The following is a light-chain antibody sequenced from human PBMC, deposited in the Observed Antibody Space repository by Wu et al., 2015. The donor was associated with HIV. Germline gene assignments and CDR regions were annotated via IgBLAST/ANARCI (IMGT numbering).Light chain of an antibody. V-gene: IGKV3-11*01. CDR1: QSVSSY. Sequence: EIVMTQSPATLSLSPRERATLSCRASQSVSSYLAWYQQKPGQAPRLLIYDASNRATGIPARFSGSGSGTDYSLTISSLQPEDFATYYCQQYYTTPLWFGQGTKVEIK. J-gene: IGKJ1*01. CDR3: QQYYTTPLW. CDR2: DAS.